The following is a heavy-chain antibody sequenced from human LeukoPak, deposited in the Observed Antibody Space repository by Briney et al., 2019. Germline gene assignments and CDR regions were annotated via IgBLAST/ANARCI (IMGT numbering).Heavy chain of an antibody. Sequence: GGSLRLSCAASGFTFSSYEMNWVRQAPGKGLEWVSYISSSGSTIYYADSVKGRFTISRDNAKNSLYLQMNSLRAEDTAVYYCARDSFLSSGRYEPLEYYFDYWGQGTLVTVSS. CDR1: GFTFSSYE. D-gene: IGHD6-19*01. CDR2: ISSSGSTI. V-gene: IGHV3-48*03. CDR3: ARDSFLSSGRYEPLEYYFDY. J-gene: IGHJ4*02.